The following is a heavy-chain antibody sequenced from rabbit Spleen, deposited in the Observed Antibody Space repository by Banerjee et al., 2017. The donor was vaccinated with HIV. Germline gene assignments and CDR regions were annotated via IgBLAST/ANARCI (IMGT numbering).Heavy chain of an antibody. Sequence: QQLEESGGGLVKPGGTLTLTCKAFGFTVSGYWMNWVRQAPGKGLEWIGIIYPITETTYYANWVNGRFTISSDNAQNTVDLQMNSLTAADTATYFCAREDVGGSVSLWGPGTLVTVS. CDR2: IYPITETT. CDR1: GFTVSGYW. J-gene: IGHJ4*01. D-gene: IGHD1-1*01. CDR3: AREDVGGSVSL. V-gene: IGHV1S7*01.